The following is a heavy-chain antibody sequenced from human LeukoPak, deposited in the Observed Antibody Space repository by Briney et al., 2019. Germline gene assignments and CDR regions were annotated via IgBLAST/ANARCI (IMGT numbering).Heavy chain of an antibody. V-gene: IGHV3-11*01. CDR3: ASFTPYTLFDY. CDR2: ISSSGSTI. D-gene: IGHD4-11*01. J-gene: IGHJ4*02. CDR1: GFTFSDYY. Sequence: GGSLRLSCAASGFTFSDYYMSWIRQAPGKGLEWVSYISSSGSTIYYADSVKGRFTISRDNAKNSLYLQMNSLRAEDTAVYYCASFTPYTLFDYWGQGTLVTVSS.